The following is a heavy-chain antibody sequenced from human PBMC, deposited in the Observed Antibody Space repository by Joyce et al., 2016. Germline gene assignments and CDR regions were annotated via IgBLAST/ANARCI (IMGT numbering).Heavy chain of an antibody. Sequence: QVQLVQSGAEVKKPGASVKISCKASGYPFTSYGISWVRQAPGQGLSWMGWIGAYKGNTKYAQKFHGRVTMTTDTSTRTAYMELRSLRSDDTAVYYCAKAPLYDSSGYPFDYWGQGTLVTVSS. J-gene: IGHJ4*02. V-gene: IGHV1-18*01. CDR1: GYPFTSYG. CDR2: IGAYKGNT. CDR3: AKAPLYDSSGYPFDY. D-gene: IGHD3-22*01.